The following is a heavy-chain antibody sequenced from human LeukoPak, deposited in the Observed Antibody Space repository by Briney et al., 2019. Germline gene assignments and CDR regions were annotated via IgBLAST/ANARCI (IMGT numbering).Heavy chain of an antibody. J-gene: IGHJ4*02. CDR2: INPNSGGT. CDR3: ARGGYYHDSSAKEDY. D-gene: IGHD3-22*01. CDR1: GYTFTGYY. V-gene: IGHV1-2*02. Sequence: ASVKVSCKASGYTFTGYYMHWVRQAPGQGLEWMGWINPNSGGTNYAQKFQGRVTMTGDTSISTAYMELSRLRSDDTAVYYCARGGYYHDSSAKEDYWGQGTLVTVSS.